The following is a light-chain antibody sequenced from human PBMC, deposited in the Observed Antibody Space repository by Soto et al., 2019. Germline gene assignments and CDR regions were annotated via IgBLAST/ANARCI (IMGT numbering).Light chain of an antibody. Sequence: DIQMTQSPSSLSAFVGDRVTITCRASQGIDNFLAWYQQKPGKVPKLLIYAASTLQSGVPSRFSGSGSGTDFTLTISSLQPDDFATYYCQHYNSYSEAFGQGTKVDIK. CDR2: AAS. V-gene: IGKV1-27*01. CDR3: QHYNSYSEA. J-gene: IGKJ1*01. CDR1: QGIDNF.